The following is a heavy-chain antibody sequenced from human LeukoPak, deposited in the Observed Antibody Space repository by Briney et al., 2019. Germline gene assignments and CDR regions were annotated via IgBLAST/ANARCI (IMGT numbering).Heavy chain of an antibody. CDR1: GFTASSNY. CDR3: ARVGIAAAFDY. D-gene: IGHD6-13*01. CDR2: IYSGGST. J-gene: IGHJ4*02. Sequence: PGGSLRLSCAASGFTASSNYMSWVRQAPGKGLEWVSVIYSGGSTYYADSVKGRFTISRDNSKNTLYLQMNSLRAEDTAVYYCARVGIAAAFDYWGQGTLVTVSS. V-gene: IGHV3-66*01.